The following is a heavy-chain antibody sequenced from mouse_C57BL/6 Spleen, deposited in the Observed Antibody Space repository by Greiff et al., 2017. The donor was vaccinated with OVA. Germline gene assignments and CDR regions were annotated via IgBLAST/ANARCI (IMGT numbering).Heavy chain of an antibody. Sequence: VKLMESGPELVKPGASVKISCKASGYAFSSSWMNWVKQRPGKGLEWIGRIYPGDGDTNYNGKFKGKATLTADKSSSTAYMQLSSLTSEDSAVYFCARERYALDYWGQGTTLTVSS. D-gene: IGHD2-14*01. CDR3: ARERYALDY. CDR1: GYAFSSSW. J-gene: IGHJ2*01. V-gene: IGHV1-82*01. CDR2: IYPGDGDT.